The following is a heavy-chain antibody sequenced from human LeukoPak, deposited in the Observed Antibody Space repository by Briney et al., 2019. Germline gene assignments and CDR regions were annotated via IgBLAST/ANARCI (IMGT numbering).Heavy chain of an antibody. CDR1: GFTFSSYG. CDR3: ARDADTSTHYSFFDY. Sequence: GGSLRLSCAASGFTFSSYGMHWVRQAPGKGLGWVAFIRYDGINKYYADSVKGRLTISRDNSKNTLYLQMNSLRAEDTAVYYCARDADTSTHYSFFDYWGQGTLVTVSS. D-gene: IGHD3-22*01. V-gene: IGHV3-30*02. J-gene: IGHJ4*02. CDR2: IRYDGINK.